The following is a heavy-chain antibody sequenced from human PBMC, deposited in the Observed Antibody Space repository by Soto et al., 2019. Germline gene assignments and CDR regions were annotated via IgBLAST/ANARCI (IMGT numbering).Heavy chain of an antibody. CDR1: GWSFSGYY. V-gene: IGHV4-34*01. D-gene: IGHD4-17*01. CDR2: INHSGST. Sequence: XETLSLTCAVYGWSFSGYYWSWIRQPPGKGLDWIGEINHSGSTNYNPSLKSRVTISVDTSKNQFSLKLSSVTAADTAVYYCARGDYGDYVDYYYYGMDVWGQGTTVTVSS. CDR3: ARGDYGDYVDYYYYGMDV. J-gene: IGHJ6*02.